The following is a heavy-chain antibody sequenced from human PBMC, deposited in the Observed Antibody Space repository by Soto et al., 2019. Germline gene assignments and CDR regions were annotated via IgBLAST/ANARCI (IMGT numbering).Heavy chain of an antibody. Sequence: KTSETLSLTCAVSGGFISSGDSSWSWIRQPPGRGLEWIGHIYHGGTTFYNPSLKSRVTMSVDTSKNQFSLKLSSVTAADTAVYYCARARATGTIVDPWGQGTLVTVSS. V-gene: IGHV4-30-2*01. J-gene: IGHJ5*02. CDR3: ARARATGTIVDP. CDR1: GGFISSGDSS. D-gene: IGHD2-8*01. CDR2: IYHGGTT.